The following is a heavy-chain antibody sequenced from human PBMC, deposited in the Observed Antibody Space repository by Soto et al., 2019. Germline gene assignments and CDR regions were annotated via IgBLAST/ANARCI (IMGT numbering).Heavy chain of an antibody. CDR3: AREGGAPNWNRGSGYFDY. V-gene: IGHV1-69*01. CDR1: GGTFSSYA. D-gene: IGHD1-20*01. Sequence: QVQLVQSGAEVKKPGSSVKVSCKASGGTFSSYAISWVRQAPGQGLEWMGGIIPIFGTANYAQKFQGRVTITADESTSTAYMELSSLRSEDTAVYYCAREGGAPNWNRGSGYFDYWGQGTLVTVSS. CDR2: IIPIFGTA. J-gene: IGHJ4*02.